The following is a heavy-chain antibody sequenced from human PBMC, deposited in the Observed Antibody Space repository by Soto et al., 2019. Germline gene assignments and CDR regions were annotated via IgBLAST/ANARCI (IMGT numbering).Heavy chain of an antibody. V-gene: IGHV3-21*01. CDR1: GFTFSSYS. J-gene: IGHJ6*02. CDR3: ARDYSSSGGMDV. Sequence: LRLSCAASGFTFSSYSMNWVRQAPGKGLEWVSSISSSSSYIYYADSVKGRFTISRDNAKNSLYLQMNSLRAEDTAVYYCARDYSSSGGMDVWGQGTTVTVSS. D-gene: IGHD6-6*01. CDR2: ISSSSSYI.